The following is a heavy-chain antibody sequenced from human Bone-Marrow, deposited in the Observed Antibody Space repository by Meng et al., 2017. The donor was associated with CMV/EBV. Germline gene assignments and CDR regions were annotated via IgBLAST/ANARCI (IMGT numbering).Heavy chain of an antibody. J-gene: IGHJ6*02. V-gene: IGHV1-18*01. D-gene: IGHD3-10*01. CDR1: GYTFTSYG. CDR2: ISAYNGNT. CDR3: ARVGTYYYGSGSYLDSRRNDYYGMDV. Sequence: ASVKVSCKASGYTFTSYGISWVRQAPGQGLEWMGWISAYNGNTNYAQKLQGRVTMTTGTSTSTAYMELRSLRSDDTAVYYCARVGTYYYGSGSYLDSRRNDYYGMDVWGQGTTVTVSS.